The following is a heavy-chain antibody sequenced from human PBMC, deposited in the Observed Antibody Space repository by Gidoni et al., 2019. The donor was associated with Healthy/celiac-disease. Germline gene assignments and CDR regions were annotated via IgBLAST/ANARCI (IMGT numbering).Heavy chain of an antibody. V-gene: IGHV4-30-4*01. J-gene: IGHJ4*02. CDR1: GGSISSGDYY. CDR2: IYYSGST. D-gene: IGHD1-26*01. Sequence: QVQLQESGPGLVKPSQTLSLTCTVPGGSISSGDYYWSWIRQPPGKGLEWIGYIYYSGSTYYNPSLKSRVTISVDTSKNQFSLKLSSVTAADTAVYYCARVFEGWRELALFDYWGQGTLVTVSS. CDR3: ARVFEGWRELALFDY.